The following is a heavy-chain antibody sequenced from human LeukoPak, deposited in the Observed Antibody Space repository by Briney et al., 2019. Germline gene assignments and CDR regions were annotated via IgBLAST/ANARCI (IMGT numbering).Heavy chain of an antibody. J-gene: IGHJ4*02. CDR3: AKAKGDLWTHDDY. CDR1: GFTFSSYA. Sequence: GGSLRLSCAASGFTFSSYAMGWVRQAPGKGLEWVSAISGSGGSTYYADSVKGRFTISRDNSKNTLYLQMNSLRAEDTAVYYCAKAKGDLWTHDDYWGQGTLVTVSS. V-gene: IGHV3-23*01. CDR2: ISGSGGST. D-gene: IGHD3/OR15-3a*01.